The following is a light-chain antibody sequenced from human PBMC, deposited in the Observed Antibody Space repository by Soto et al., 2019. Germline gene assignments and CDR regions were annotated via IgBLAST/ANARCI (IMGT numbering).Light chain of an antibody. CDR2: AAS. J-gene: IGKJ2*01. V-gene: IGKV1-39*01. Sequence: DAQMTQSPSSLSASVGDSVTITCRASQSIGTYLDWYQHKPGKAPKLLIYAASSLQSGVPSRFSGSGSGTDFTLTIRSLQPEDFETYYCQESHSTFGQGTKLEIK. CDR1: QSIGTY. CDR3: QESHST.